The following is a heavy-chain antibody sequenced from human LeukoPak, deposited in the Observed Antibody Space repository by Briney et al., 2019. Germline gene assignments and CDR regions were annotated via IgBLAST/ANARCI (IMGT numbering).Heavy chain of an antibody. J-gene: IGHJ5*02. Sequence: LETLSLTCTVSGGSISSYYWSWIRQPPGKGLEWIGYIYYSGSTNYNPSLKSRVTISVDTSKNQFSLKLSSVTAADTAVYYCARTPYSGSYSWFDPWGQGTLVTVSS. V-gene: IGHV4-59*01. CDR2: IYYSGST. D-gene: IGHD1-26*01. CDR1: GGSISSYY. CDR3: ARTPYSGSYSWFDP.